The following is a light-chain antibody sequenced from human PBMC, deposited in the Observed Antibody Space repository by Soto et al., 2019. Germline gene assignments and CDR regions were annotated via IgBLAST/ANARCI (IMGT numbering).Light chain of an antibody. J-gene: IGLJ2*01. V-gene: IGLV3-21*02. CDR1: VIGSLC. CDR3: QVWDSSSDHVI. CDR2: DDS. Sequence: SYELTQPPSVSVASGQTARLTCRGNVIGSLCVHWYHQKPAPAPVWVVFDDSDRPPVIPERFSGSNSRNTATLTISRVEAGDEADYYCQVWDSSSDHVIFGGGTKLTVL.